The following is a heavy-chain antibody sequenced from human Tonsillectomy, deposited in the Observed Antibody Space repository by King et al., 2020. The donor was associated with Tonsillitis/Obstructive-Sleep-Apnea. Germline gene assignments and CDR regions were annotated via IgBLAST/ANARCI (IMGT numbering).Heavy chain of an antibody. CDR2: INPNNGVT. CDR3: AKEAIFGVVRYFDL. CDR1: GHTFTAYY. V-gene: IGHV1-2*05. Sequence: QLVQSGAEVKEPGASVKVSCKASGHTFTAYYIHWVRQAPGQGLEWMGRINPNNGVTNYAQKFQGRVTMTRDTSISTAYMELNRLRSDDTVVYYCAKEAIFGVVRYFDLWGRGTLVTVSS. D-gene: IGHD3-3*01. J-gene: IGHJ2*01.